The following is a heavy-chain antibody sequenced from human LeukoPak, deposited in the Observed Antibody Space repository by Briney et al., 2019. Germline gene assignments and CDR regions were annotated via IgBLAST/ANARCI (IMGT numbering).Heavy chain of an antibody. CDR1: GFTFSGYW. CDR3: ARESRGRSKIDY. V-gene: IGHV3-7*01. Sequence: GGSLRLSCAASGFTFSGYWMSWVRQAPGKGLEWVANINKDGSERYNVDSVKGRFTISRDNANKSLYLQMDSLRAEDTSVYYCARESRGRSKIDYWGQGTLVTVSS. CDR2: INKDGSER. D-gene: IGHD4-17*01. J-gene: IGHJ4*02.